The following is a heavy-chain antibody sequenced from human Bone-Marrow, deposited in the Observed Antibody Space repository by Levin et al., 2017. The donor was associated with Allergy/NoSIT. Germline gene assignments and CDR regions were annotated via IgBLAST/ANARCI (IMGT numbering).Heavy chain of an antibody. V-gene: IGHV4-59*01. Sequence: GSLRLSCSVSGVSMGTNYWSWIRQSPGKGLEWIGNIYHSGTSSYTPSLKSRVTISVDTSKNQFSLEMTSVTTADTAVYYCARQREDTFDIWGQGTKVTVS. CDR3: ARQREDTFDI. CDR1: GVSMGTNY. J-gene: IGHJ3*02. CDR2: IYHSGTS.